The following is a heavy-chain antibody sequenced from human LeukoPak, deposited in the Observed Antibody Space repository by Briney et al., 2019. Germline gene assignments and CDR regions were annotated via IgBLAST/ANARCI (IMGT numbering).Heavy chain of an antibody. CDR3: ARVLIWFGQLQNWFDP. CDR2: IYHTGPT. Sequence: KSSETLSLTCTVSGGSMTNNTFYWGWIRQPPGKGLEWIGSIYHTGPTYYNPSLKSRVTISVDTSKNQFSLKLSSVTAADTAVYYCARVLIWFGQLQNWFDPWGPGTLVNVSS. CDR1: GGSMTNNTFY. D-gene: IGHD3-10*01. V-gene: IGHV4-39*07. J-gene: IGHJ5*02.